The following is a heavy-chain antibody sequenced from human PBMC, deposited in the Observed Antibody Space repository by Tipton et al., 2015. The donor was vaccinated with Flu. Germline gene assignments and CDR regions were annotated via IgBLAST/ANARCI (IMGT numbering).Heavy chain of an antibody. CDR1: GGSFSGYY. CDR3: ARGPPLILYYYFYYGMDV. D-gene: IGHD3-16*01. V-gene: IGHV4-34*01. J-gene: IGHJ6*02. CDR2: INHSGST. Sequence: TLSLTCAVYGGSFSGYYWSWIRQPPGKGLEWIGEINHSGSTNYNPSLKSRVTISVDTSKNQFSLKLSSVTAADTAVYYCARGPPLILYYYFYYGMDVWGQRTTVTVSS.